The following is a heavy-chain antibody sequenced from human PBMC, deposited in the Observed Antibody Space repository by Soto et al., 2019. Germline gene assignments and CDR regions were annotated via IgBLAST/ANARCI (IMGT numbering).Heavy chain of an antibody. J-gene: IGHJ4*02. CDR2: INQDGSEK. CDR3: SRSLNS. CDR1: GFTFSTYW. V-gene: IGHV3-7*01. Sequence: VGSLRLSCAASGFTFSTYWIDWGRQTPGKGLEWVANINQDGSEKNYVDSVKGRFTIYRDNAKNSLYLQMSSLTAEASALYYCSRSLNSWGQGTLVTVSS.